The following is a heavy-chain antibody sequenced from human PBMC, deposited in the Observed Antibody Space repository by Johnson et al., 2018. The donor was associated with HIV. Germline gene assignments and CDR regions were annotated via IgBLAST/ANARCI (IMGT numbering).Heavy chain of an antibody. CDR2: ISYDGSDK. CDR3: AKVPPGRGFDAFDI. Sequence: QVQLVESGGGVVQPGRSLRLSCAASGFTFSSYGMHWARQAPGKGLEWVATISYDGSDKYFADSVKGRFTIFRANSKNTLYLQLNSLRAEDTAVYYCAKVPPGRGFDAFDIWGQGTMVTVSS. J-gene: IGHJ3*02. V-gene: IGHV3-30*18. CDR1: GFTFSSYG.